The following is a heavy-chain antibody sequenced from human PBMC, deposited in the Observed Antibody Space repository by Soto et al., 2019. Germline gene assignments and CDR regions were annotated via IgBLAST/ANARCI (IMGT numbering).Heavy chain of an antibody. CDR2: IYYSGST. Sequence: SETLSLTCTVSGGSISSGGYYWSWIRQHPGKGLEWIGYIYYSGSTNYNQSLRSRVTLSVDTSKNQFSLRLSSVTAADTAVYYCARHGHWAPLDDWGQGTLVTVSS. J-gene: IGHJ4*02. CDR3: ARHGHWAPLDD. CDR1: GGSISSGGYY. D-gene: IGHD3-16*01. V-gene: IGHV4-39*01.